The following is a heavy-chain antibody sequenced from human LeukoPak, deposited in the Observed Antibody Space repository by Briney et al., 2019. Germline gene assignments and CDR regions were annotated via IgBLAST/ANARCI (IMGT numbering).Heavy chain of an antibody. Sequence: GGSLRLSCAASGFTFSNYAIHWVRQAPGKGLEWVASIRFNGNFYADYVKGRFTISRDNSKSTVSLQMDTLRTEDTALYYCARENWDFDFWGQGTLVTVSS. V-gene: IGHV3-30*02. J-gene: IGHJ4*02. CDR3: ARENWDFDF. D-gene: IGHD7-27*01. CDR1: GFTFSNYA. CDR2: IRFNGN.